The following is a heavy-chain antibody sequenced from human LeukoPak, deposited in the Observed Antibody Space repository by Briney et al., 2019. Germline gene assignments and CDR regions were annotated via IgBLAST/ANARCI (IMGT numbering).Heavy chain of an antibody. Sequence: GASVKVSCKASGGTFNSYAIGWVRQAPGQGLECMGGIIPIFGTANYAQKFQGRVTITTDESTSTAYMELSSLRSEDTAVYYCARDPYCSSTSCYEAFDIWGQGTMVTVSS. CDR3: ARDPYCSSTSCYEAFDI. CDR2: IIPIFGTA. V-gene: IGHV1-69*05. J-gene: IGHJ3*02. D-gene: IGHD2-2*01. CDR1: GGTFNSYA.